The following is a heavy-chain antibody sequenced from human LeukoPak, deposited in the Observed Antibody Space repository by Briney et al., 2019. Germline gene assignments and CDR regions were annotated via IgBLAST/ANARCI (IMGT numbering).Heavy chain of an antibody. CDR1: GYTFTSFG. CDR3: ARSTMVVINWFDP. D-gene: IGHD2-21*01. CDR2: ISAYNGNT. Sequence: ASVKVSCKASGYTFTSFGISWVRQAPGQGLEWMGWISAYNGNTNYAQKLQGRVTMTTDTSTSTAYMELRSLRSDDTAVYYCARSTMVVINWFDPWGQGTLVIASS. J-gene: IGHJ5*02. V-gene: IGHV1-18*01.